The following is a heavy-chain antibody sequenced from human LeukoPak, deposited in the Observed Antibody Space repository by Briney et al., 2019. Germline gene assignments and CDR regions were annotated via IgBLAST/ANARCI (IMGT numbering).Heavy chain of an antibody. Sequence: PGGSLRLSCAASEFTFSSYSMNWVRKAPGKGLEWVSSISSSGSYIYYADSVKGRFTISRDNAKNSLYLQMSSLRAEDTAVYYCAREVGVVPGANHYYYYGMDVWGQGTTVTVSS. CDR1: EFTFSSYS. CDR2: ISSSGSYI. V-gene: IGHV3-21*01. CDR3: AREVGVVPGANHYYYYGMDV. D-gene: IGHD4/OR15-4a*01. J-gene: IGHJ6*02.